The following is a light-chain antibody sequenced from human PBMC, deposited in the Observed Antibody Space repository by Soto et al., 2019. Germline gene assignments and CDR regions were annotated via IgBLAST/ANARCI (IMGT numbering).Light chain of an antibody. CDR2: AAS. J-gene: IGKJ1*01. CDR1: QGISSY. V-gene: IGKV1-8*01. Sequence: AIRMTHSPSSLSASTVYRFTITCRASQGISSYLAWYQQKPGKAPKLLIYAASTLQSGVPSRFSGSGSGTDFTLTISCLQSEDFATYYCQQYYSYPRTFGQGTKVDNK. CDR3: QQYYSYPRT.